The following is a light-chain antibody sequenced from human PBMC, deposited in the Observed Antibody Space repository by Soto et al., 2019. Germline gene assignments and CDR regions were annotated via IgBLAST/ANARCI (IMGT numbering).Light chain of an antibody. Sequence: EIVLTQSPGTLSLSPGERATLSCRASQSVSSNYLAWYQQKAGQAPRLLIHGASSRATVIPDRFSCNGSGTDFTLTISILEPEDFAVYYCQQYGSSPYTFGQGTKLEIK. V-gene: IGKV3-20*01. CDR2: GAS. J-gene: IGKJ2*01. CDR3: QQYGSSPYT. CDR1: QSVSSNY.